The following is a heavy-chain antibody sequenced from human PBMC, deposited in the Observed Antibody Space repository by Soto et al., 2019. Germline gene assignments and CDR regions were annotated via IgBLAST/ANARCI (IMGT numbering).Heavy chain of an antibody. V-gene: IGHV1-69*13. CDR1: GGTFSSYA. CDR2: IIPIFGTA. J-gene: IGHJ6*02. Sequence: GASVKVSCKASGGTFSSYAISWVRQAPGQGLEWMGGIIPIFGTANYAQKFQGRVTITADESTSTAYMELSSLRSEDTAVYYCARDFVLVPAAMPYDYYYGMDVWGQGTTVTVPS. CDR3: ARDFVLVPAAMPYDYYYGMDV. D-gene: IGHD2-2*01.